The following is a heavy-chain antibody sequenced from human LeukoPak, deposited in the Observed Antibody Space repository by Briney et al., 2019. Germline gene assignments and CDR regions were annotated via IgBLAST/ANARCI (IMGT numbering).Heavy chain of an antibody. CDR3: ARAGPYYDFWSGYYRQKASNYYYYYMDV. CDR1: GFTFSSYE. V-gene: IGHV3-21*04. D-gene: IGHD3-3*01. J-gene: IGHJ6*03. Sequence: TGGSLRLSCAASGFTFSSYEMNWVRQAPGKGLEWVSSISSSSSYIYYADSVKGRFTISRDNGKKSLYLQMNSLRVEDTALYYCARAGPYYDFWSGYYRQKASNYYYYYMDVWGKGTTVTVSS. CDR2: ISSSSSYI.